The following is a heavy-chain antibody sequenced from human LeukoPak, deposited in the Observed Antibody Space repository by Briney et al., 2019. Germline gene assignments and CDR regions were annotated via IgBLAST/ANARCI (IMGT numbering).Heavy chain of an antibody. Sequence: SETLSLTCTVSGYSISSGYYWGWIRQPPGKGLEWIGSIYHSGSTYYNPSLKSRVTISVDTSKNQFSLKLSSVTAADTAVYYCARERNWGSGGFDYWGQGTLVTVSS. V-gene: IGHV4-38-2*02. D-gene: IGHD7-27*01. CDR3: ARERNWGSGGFDY. J-gene: IGHJ4*02. CDR1: GYSISSGYY. CDR2: IYHSGST.